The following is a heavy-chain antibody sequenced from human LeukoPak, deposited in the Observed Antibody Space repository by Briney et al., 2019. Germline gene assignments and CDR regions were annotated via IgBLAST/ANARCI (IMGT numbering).Heavy chain of an antibody. J-gene: IGHJ3*02. CDR2: ISAYNGNT. CDR3: ARTSSTSDYDPDAFDI. V-gene: IGHV1-18*01. D-gene: IGHD2-2*01. CDR1: GYTFTSYG. Sequence: ASVKVSCKASGYTFTSYGISWVRQAPGQGLEWMGWISAYNGNTNYAQKLQGRVTMTTDTSTSTAYMELRSLRSDDTAVYYCARTSSTSDYDPDAFDIWGQGTMVTVSS.